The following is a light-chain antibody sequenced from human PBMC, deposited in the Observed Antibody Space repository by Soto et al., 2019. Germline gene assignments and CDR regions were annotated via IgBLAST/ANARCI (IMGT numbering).Light chain of an antibody. V-gene: IGLV2-14*01. CDR1: SSDVGGYKY. Sequence: QSVLTQPASVSGSPGQSITISCTGTSSDVGGYKYVSWYQQYPGKVPKLMIYEVSNRPSGVSNRFSGSQSGNTASLTISGLQAEDEAEYYCTSYTPRRTLVFGTGTKGTVL. CDR3: TSYTPRRTLV. J-gene: IGLJ1*01. CDR2: EVS.